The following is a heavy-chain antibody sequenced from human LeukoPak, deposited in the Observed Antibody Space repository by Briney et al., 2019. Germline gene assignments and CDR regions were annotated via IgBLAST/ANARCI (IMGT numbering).Heavy chain of an antibody. CDR2: ISYDGSNK. CDR1: GFTFSSYG. J-gene: IGHJ4*02. Sequence: AGGSLRLSCAASGFTFSSYGMHWVRQAPGKGLEWVAVISYDGSNKYYADSVKGRFTISRDNSKNTLYLQMNSLRAEDTAVYYCAKDPTGGCSGGSCYSFDYWGQGTLVTVSS. D-gene: IGHD2-15*01. CDR3: AKDPTGGCSGGSCYSFDY. V-gene: IGHV3-30*18.